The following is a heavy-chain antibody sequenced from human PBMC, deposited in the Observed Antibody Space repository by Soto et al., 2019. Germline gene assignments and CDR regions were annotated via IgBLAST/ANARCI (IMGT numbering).Heavy chain of an antibody. V-gene: IGHV3-23*01. J-gene: IGHJ4*02. Sequence: GGAQRLFTAASGFTFSNYAMSWVRQAPGKGLECVATMSGGGALIDYADSLKGRFTISRDNSRNTLHLEMNSLRAEDTAVYYCTKLRTITTGASDCWGQGTLVTVYS. CDR3: TKLRTITTGASDC. CDR1: GFTFSNYA. D-gene: IGHD1-1*01. CDR2: MSGGGALI.